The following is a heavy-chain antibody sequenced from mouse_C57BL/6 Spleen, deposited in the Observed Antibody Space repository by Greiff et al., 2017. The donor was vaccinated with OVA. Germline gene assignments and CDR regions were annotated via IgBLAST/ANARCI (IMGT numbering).Heavy chain of an antibody. J-gene: IGHJ3*01. Sequence: EVKLVESGGGLVKPGGSLKLSCAASGFTFSDYGMHWVRQAPEKGLEWVAYISSGSSTIYYADTVKGRFTISRDNAKNTLFLQMTSLRSEDTAMYYCARSDGYFSWFAYWGQGTLVTVSA. CDR1: GFTFSDYG. D-gene: IGHD2-3*01. CDR3: ARSDGYFSWFAY. V-gene: IGHV5-17*01. CDR2: ISSGSSTI.